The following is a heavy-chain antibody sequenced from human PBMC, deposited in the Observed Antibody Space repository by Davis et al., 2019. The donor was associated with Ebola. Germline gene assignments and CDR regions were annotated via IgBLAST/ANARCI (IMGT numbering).Heavy chain of an antibody. CDR3: ARGDTSGWPSR. J-gene: IGHJ4*02. Sequence: MPSQTLSPTCAISGDSVSNKNAVWDWISQSPSRGLEWLGRTYYRSKWYNDYATSVRSRITINPDTSRNQFSLQLNSVTPEDTAVYYCARGDTSGWPSRWGQGTLVTVSA. D-gene: IGHD6-19*01. CDR1: GDSVSNKNAV. CDR2: TYYRSKWYN. V-gene: IGHV6-1*01.